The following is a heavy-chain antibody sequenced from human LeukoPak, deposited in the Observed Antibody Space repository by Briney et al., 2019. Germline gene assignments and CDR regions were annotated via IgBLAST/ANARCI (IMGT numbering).Heavy chain of an antibody. CDR2: IQQDGSAK. CDR1: GFTFSSYW. Sequence: PGGSLRLSCAASGFTFSSYWVSWVRQAPGKGLEWVANIQQDGSAKKYVDSVKGRFTVSRDNAKNSLLLQMNSLRAEDTALYYCVRGYSRAAFDIWGQGTMVTVSS. J-gene: IGHJ3*02. D-gene: IGHD2-15*01. CDR3: VRGYSRAAFDI. V-gene: IGHV3-7*01.